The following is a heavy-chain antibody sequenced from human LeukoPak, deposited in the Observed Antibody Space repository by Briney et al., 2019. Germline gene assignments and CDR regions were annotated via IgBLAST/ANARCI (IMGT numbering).Heavy chain of an antibody. D-gene: IGHD6-13*01. CDR1: GGSISSGGYY. V-gene: IGHV4-31*03. Sequence: SETLSLTCTVSGGSISSGGYYWSWIRQHPGKGLEWIGYTYYSGSTYYNPSLKSRVTISVDTSKNQFSLKLSSVTAADTAVYYCAREGMRRHFDYWGQGTLVTVSS. J-gene: IGHJ4*02. CDR3: AREGMRRHFDY. CDR2: TYYSGST.